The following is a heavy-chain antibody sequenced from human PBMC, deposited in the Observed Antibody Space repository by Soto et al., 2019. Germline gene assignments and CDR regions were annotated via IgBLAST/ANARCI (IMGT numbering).Heavy chain of an antibody. Sequence: EVQLLESGGGLVQPGGSLRLSCAASGFTFSSYAMSWVRQAPGKGLEWVSAISGSGGSTYYADSVKGRFTISRDNSKNTLYLQMNSLGAEDTAVYYCAKAPLDIVVVPAAHYYFDYWGQGTLVTVSS. CDR3: AKAPLDIVVVPAAHYYFDY. CDR1: GFTFSSYA. V-gene: IGHV3-23*01. CDR2: ISGSGGST. J-gene: IGHJ4*02. D-gene: IGHD2-2*03.